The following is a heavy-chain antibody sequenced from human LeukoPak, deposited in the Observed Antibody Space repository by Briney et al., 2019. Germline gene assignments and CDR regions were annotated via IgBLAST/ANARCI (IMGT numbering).Heavy chain of an antibody. Sequence: SETLSLTCTVSGDSMSRYYWSWVRQPPGKGLEGIGNIYYSGSTKYNPSLKSRVTISVDTSKNQFSLKLSSVTAADTAVYYCARHYSTTWASYYFDYWGRGTLVTVSS. CDR1: GDSMSRYY. CDR3: ARHYSTTWASYYFDY. D-gene: IGHD6-13*01. V-gene: IGHV4-59*08. CDR2: IYYSGST. J-gene: IGHJ4*02.